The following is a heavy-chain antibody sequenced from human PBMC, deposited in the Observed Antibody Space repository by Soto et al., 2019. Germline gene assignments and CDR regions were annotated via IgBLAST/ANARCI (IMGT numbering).Heavy chain of an antibody. CDR2: ISSSGSTI. J-gene: IGHJ6*02. CDR1: GVRFSDCY. V-gene: IGHV3-11*01. Sequence: GAFVRLSFRPSGVRFSDCYMSGIHQAPGSGPEWVSYISSSGSTIYYADSVKGRFTISRDNAKNSLYLQMNSLRAEDTAVYYCARSVVQYSSGWYVALLYYYGMDVWGQGT. CDR3: ARSVVQYSSGWYVALLYYYGMDV. D-gene: IGHD6-19*01.